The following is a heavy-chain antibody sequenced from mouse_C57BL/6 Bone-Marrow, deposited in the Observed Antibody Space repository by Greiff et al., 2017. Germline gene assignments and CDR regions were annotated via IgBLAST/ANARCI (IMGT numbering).Heavy chain of an antibody. D-gene: IGHD1-1*01. CDR3: ARPHYYGSSYVHFDV. J-gene: IGHJ1*03. CDR2: IYPRSGNT. V-gene: IGHV1-81*01. Sequence: QLQQSGAELARPGASVKLSCKASGYTFTSYGISWVKQRTGQGLEWIGEIYPRSGNTYYNEKFKGKATLTADKSSSTAYMELRSLTSEDSAVYFCARPHYYGSSYVHFDVWGTGTTVTVSS. CDR1: GYTFTSYG.